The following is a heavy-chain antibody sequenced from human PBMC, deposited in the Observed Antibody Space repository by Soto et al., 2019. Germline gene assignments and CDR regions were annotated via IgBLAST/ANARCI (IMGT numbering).Heavy chain of an antibody. Sequence: SETLSLTCTVSGGSISSYYWSWIRQPPGKGLEWIGYIYYSGSTNYNPSLKSRVTISVDTSKNQFSLKLSSVTAADTAVYYCATTTSPYGDLDYWGQGTLVTVSS. J-gene: IGHJ4*02. CDR2: IYYSGST. CDR1: GGSISSYY. D-gene: IGHD4-17*01. V-gene: IGHV4-59*01. CDR3: ATTTSPYGDLDY.